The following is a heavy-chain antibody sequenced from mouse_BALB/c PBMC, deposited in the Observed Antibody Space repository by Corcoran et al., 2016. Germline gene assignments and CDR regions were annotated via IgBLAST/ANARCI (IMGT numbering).Heavy chain of an antibody. J-gene: IGHJ3*01. CDR3: TREGVSYGNYESWFAY. CDR2: IDPANGNT. Sequence: EVQLQQSGAEIVKPGASVKLSCTASGFNIKDTSMHWVKQRPEKGLEWIGRIDPANGNTKYDPKFQGQATITADTSSNTAYLQLSSLTSEDTAVYYCTREGVSYGNYESWFAYWGQGTLVTVSA. V-gene: IGHV14-3*02. CDR1: GFNIKDTS. D-gene: IGHD2-1*01.